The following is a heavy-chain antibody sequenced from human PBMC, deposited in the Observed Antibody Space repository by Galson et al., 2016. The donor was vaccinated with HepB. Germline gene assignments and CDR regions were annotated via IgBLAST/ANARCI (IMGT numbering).Heavy chain of an antibody. V-gene: IGHV1-18*01. J-gene: IGHJ6*02. D-gene: IGHD1-26*01. CDR3: AREQGVGYAMDV. CDR2: ISTYSGDT. Sequence: SVKVSCKASGYTFNNYGVNWVRQAPGQGLEWMGWISTYSGDTYYAQNLQGRVTMTTDTSASTAYMELRRLRSDDTAMYYCAREQGVGYAMDVWGQGTTVTVSS. CDR1: GYTFNNYG.